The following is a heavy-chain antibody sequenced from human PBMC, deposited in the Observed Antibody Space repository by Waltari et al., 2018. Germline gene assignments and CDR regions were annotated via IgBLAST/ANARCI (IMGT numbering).Heavy chain of an antibody. CDR3: ARDRRFVTGDWFDP. Sequence: QVQLQESGPGLVKPSQTLSLTCTVSGGSISSGGYYWSWIRQHPGKGLEWIGYIYHSGSTYYNPSRKSRVTISVDRSKNQFSLKLSSVTAADTAVYYCARDRRFVTGDWFDPWGQGTLVTVSS. CDR2: IYHSGST. D-gene: IGHD3-10*01. V-gene: IGHV4-31*03. CDR1: GGSISSGGYY. J-gene: IGHJ5*02.